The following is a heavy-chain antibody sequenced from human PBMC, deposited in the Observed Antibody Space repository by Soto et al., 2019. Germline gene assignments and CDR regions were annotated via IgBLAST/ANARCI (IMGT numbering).Heavy chain of an antibody. Sequence: EVQLVESGGGLVKPGGSLTLSCAVSGFPINKAWMGWVRQGPGKGLEWVGRLKSVSDGGKAEYTAPVKDRFTISRDDSKNMLYLQMNSLKAEDTGLYFCTTMRWNFWSTDWGQGTLVTVSS. J-gene: IGHJ4*02. D-gene: IGHD3-3*01. V-gene: IGHV3-15*01. CDR2: LKSVSDGGKA. CDR1: GFPINKAW. CDR3: TTMRWNFWSTD.